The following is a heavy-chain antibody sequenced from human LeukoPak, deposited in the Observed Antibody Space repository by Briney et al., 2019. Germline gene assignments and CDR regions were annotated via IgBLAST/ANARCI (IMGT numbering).Heavy chain of an antibody. V-gene: IGHV3-43*01. CDR2: ISWDGGST. J-gene: IGHJ6*02. Sequence: GGSLRLSCAASGFTFDDYTMHWVRQAPGKGLEWVSLISWDGGSTYYADSVKGRFTISRDNSKNSLYLQMNSLRTEDTALYYCAKDISVAGNFGVFSNGMDVWGQGTTVTVSS. CDR3: AKDISVAGNFGVFSNGMDV. D-gene: IGHD3-3*01. CDR1: GFTFDDYT.